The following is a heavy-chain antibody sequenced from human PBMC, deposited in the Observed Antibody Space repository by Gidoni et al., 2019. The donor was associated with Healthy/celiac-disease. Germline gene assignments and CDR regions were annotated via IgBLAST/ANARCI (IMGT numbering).Heavy chain of an antibody. CDR2: INPNSGGT. V-gene: IGHV1-2*04. D-gene: IGHD2-15*01. CDR3: ARAPGCSGGSCYSYSAYYYYGMDV. CDR1: GYTFTGYY. J-gene: IGHJ6*02. Sequence: QVQLVQSGAEVKKPGASVKVSCKASGYTFTGYYMHWVRQAPGQGLEWMGWINPNSGGTNYAQKFQGWVTMTRDTSISTAYMELSRLRSDDTAVYYCARAPGCSGGSCYSYSAYYYYGMDVWGQGTTVTVSS.